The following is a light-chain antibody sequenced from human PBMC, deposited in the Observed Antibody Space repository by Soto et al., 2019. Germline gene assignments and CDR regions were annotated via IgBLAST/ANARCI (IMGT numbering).Light chain of an antibody. J-gene: IGLJ1*01. V-gene: IGLV2-23*02. CDR3: CPNEGSIPYF. Sequence: QSVLTQPASVSGSPGQSITISCTGTSSDVGSYNLVSWYQQHPGKAPKLMIYEVSKRPSGVSNRFSGSKSGNTASLTISGLQDGDGADYYCCPNEGSIPYFFGTGTKGPVL. CDR1: SSDVGSYNL. CDR2: EVS.